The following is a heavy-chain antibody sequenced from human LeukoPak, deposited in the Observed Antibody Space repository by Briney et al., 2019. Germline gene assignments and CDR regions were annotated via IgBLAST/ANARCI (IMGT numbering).Heavy chain of an antibody. CDR3: ARNDILTGPTYFDY. CDR2: IYTSGST. D-gene: IGHD3-9*01. J-gene: IGHJ4*02. CDR1: GGSTSSYY. Sequence: SETLSLTRTVSGGSTSSYYKSWIRQPAGRGLEWIGRIYTSGSTNYNPSLKSRVTMSVDTSKNQFSLKLSSVTAADTAVYYCARNDILTGPTYFDYWGQGTLVTVSS. V-gene: IGHV4-4*07.